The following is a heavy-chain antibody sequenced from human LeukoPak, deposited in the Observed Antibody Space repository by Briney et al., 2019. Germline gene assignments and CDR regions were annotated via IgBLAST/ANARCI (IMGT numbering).Heavy chain of an antibody. CDR3: ARAGIAAAGIYRY. CDR1: GFTFSSYW. D-gene: IGHD6-13*01. CDR2: IKQDGSEK. Sequence: PGGSLRLSCAASGFTFSSYWMSWVRQAPGKGLEWVANIKQDGSEKYYVDSVKGRFTISRDNAKNSLYLQMNSLRAEDTAVYYCARAGIAAAGIYRYWGQGTLVTVSS. V-gene: IGHV3-7*01. J-gene: IGHJ4*02.